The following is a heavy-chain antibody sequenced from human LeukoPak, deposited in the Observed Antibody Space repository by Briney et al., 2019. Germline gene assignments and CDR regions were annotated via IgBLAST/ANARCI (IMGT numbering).Heavy chain of an antibody. Sequence: PGGSLRLSCAASGFTFSGYTMTWVRQAPGKGLEWVANIKQDGSEKYYVDSVKGRFTISRDNAKNSLYLQMNSLRAEDTAVHYCAREYDFWSAWGQGTLVTVSS. CDR3: AREYDFWSA. J-gene: IGHJ4*02. CDR2: IKQDGSEK. CDR1: GFTFSGYT. D-gene: IGHD3-3*01. V-gene: IGHV3-7*01.